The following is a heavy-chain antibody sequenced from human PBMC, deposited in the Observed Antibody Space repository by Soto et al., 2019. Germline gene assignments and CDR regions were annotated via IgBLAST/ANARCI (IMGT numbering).Heavy chain of an antibody. D-gene: IGHD6-13*01. CDR2: IYYSGST. CDR3: ARRHSSSVFDY. V-gene: IGHV4-39*01. CDR1: GGSISSSSYY. Sequence: QLQLQESGPGLVKPSETLSLTCTVSGGSISSSSYYWGWIRQPPGKGLEWIGNIYYSGSTYYNTSLTRRVTISVDTSKNQFSLKLSSVTAADTAVYYCARRHSSSVFDYWGQGTLVTVSS. J-gene: IGHJ4*02.